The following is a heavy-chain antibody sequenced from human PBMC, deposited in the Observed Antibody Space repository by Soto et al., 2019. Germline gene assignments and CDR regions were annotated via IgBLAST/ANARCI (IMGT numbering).Heavy chain of an antibody. CDR1: GGSISSYY. J-gene: IGHJ6*03. CDR3: ARHFDYYYYMDV. CDR2: IYYSGST. Sequence: SETLSLTCTVSGGSISSYYWSWIRQPPGKGLEWIGYIYYSGSTNYNPSLKSRVTISVDTSKNQFSLKLSSVTAADTAVYYCARHFDYYYYMDVWGKGTTVTVSS. V-gene: IGHV4-59*08.